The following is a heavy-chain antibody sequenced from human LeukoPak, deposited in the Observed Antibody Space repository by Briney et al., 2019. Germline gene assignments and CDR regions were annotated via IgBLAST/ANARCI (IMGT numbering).Heavy chain of an antibody. CDR1: GGSINSYF. Sequence: SETLSLTCTVSGGSINSYFWCWIRQPAGKGLEWIGRIDSSGNTNYNPSLKSRVTMSVDTSKNHFSLKLSSVTAADTAVYYCAREPMDGMDVWGQGTTVTVSS. V-gene: IGHV4-4*07. D-gene: IGHD2-8*01. J-gene: IGHJ6*02. CDR2: IDSSGNT. CDR3: AREPMDGMDV.